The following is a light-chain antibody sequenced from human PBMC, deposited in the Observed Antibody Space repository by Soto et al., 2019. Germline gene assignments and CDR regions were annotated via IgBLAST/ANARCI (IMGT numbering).Light chain of an antibody. CDR3: AAWDDSLSGLV. CDR2: SNN. J-gene: IGLJ2*01. CDR1: SSNIGSNS. V-gene: IGLV1-44*01. Sequence: QSALTQPPSASGTPGQRVTISCSGSSSNIGSNSVSWYRQLPGTAPKLLIYSNNQRPSGVPDRFSGSKSDTSASLAISGLQSDDEADYYCAAWDDSLSGLVFGGGTKLTVL.